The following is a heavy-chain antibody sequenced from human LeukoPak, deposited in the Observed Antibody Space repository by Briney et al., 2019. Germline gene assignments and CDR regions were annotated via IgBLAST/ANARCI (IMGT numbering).Heavy chain of an antibody. V-gene: IGHV3-7*01. CDR1: GFTFRSYW. Sequence: GGSLRLSCAASGFTFRSYWMSWVRQAPGKGLEWVANIKEDGSGEDFVDSVKGRFTISRDNAKNSLYLQMNSLRAEDTAVYYCAELGITMIGGVWGKGTTVTISS. CDR2: IKEDGSGE. J-gene: IGHJ6*04. D-gene: IGHD3-10*02. CDR3: AELGITMIGGV.